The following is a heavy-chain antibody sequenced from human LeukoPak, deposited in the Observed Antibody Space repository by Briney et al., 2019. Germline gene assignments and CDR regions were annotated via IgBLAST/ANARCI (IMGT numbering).Heavy chain of an antibody. V-gene: IGHV3-23*01. D-gene: IGHD5-18*01. CDR2: ISGSGGGT. Sequence: PTGGSLRLSCAASGFTFSSYAMSSVRQAPGKGLEWVSAISGSGGGTYYADSVKGRFTISRDNSKNTLYPQMNSLRAEDTAVYYCATPKDTAMVPFDYWGQGTLVTVSS. CDR3: ATPKDTAMVPFDY. J-gene: IGHJ4*02. CDR1: GFTFSSYA.